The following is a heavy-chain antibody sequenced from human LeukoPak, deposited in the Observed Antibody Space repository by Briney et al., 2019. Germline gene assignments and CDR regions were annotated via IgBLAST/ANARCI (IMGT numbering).Heavy chain of an antibody. D-gene: IGHD6-19*01. Sequence: ASVKVSCKASGYTFTNYYIHWVRQAPGQGLECMGIINPSGGSTSYAQKFQGRVTMTRDMSTSTVYMQLSSLTSEDTAIYYCARGGHGTSVAVAGTGDFWGQGTLVTVSS. J-gene: IGHJ4*02. CDR3: ARGGHGTSVAVAGTGDF. CDR2: INPSGGST. CDR1: GYTFTNYY. V-gene: IGHV1-46*01.